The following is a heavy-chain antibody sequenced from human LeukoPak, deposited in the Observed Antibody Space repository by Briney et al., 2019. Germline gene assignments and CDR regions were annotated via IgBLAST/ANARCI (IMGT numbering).Heavy chain of an antibody. CDR3: AKGRWLVDY. J-gene: IGHJ4*02. D-gene: IGHD6-19*01. CDR2: TRYDGSHK. CDR1: GFSFSNYG. V-gene: IGHV3-30*02. Sequence: GGSLRLSCAASGFSFSNYGMHWVRQAPGKGLEWVAFTRYDGSHKDYADSVKGRFTSSRDNSKNTLYLEINSRSAEDTAVYYCAKGRWLVDYWGRGTLVTVSS.